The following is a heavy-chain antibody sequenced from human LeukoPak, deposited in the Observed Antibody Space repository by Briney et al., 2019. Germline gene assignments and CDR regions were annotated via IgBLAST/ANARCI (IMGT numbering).Heavy chain of an antibody. J-gene: IGHJ1*01. CDR3: ARDLGYYDSSGYYRGAEYFQH. D-gene: IGHD3-22*01. CDR2: ISSSSSTI. CDR1: GFTFSSYS. V-gene: IGHV3-48*04. Sequence: PGGSLRLSCAASGFTFSSYSMNWVRQAPGRGLEWVSYISSSSSTIYYADSVKGRFTTSRDNAKNSLYLQMNSLRAEDTAVYYCARDLGYYDSSGYYRGAEYFQHWGQGTLVTVSS.